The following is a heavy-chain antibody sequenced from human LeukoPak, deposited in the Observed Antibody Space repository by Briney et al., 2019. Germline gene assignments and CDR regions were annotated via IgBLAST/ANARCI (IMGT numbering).Heavy chain of an antibody. CDR1: GFTFSSYA. Sequence: PGGSLRLSCAASGFTFSSYAMSWVRQAPGKGLEWVSAISGSGGSTYYADSVKGRFTISRDNSKNTLYLQMNSLRAEDTAVYYCAKDCCWNYGRRVFDYWGQGTLVTVSS. J-gene: IGHJ4*02. D-gene: IGHD1-7*01. V-gene: IGHV3-23*01. CDR3: AKDCCWNYGRRVFDY. CDR2: ISGSGGST.